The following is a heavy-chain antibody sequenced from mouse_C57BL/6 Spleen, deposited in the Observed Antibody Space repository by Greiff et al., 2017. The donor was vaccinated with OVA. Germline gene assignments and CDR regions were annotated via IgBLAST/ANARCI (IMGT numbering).Heavy chain of an antibody. D-gene: IGHD2-4*01. J-gene: IGHJ1*03. Sequence: EVKLVESGGGLVQPGGSLSLSCAASGFTFTDYYMSWVRQPPGKALEWLGFIRNKANGYTTEYSASVKGRFTISRDNSQSILYLQMNALRAEDSATYDCERKSYDDDGWYFDVWGTGTTVTVSS. CDR2: IRNKANGYTT. CDR1: GFTFTDYY. CDR3: ERKSYDDDGWYFDV. V-gene: IGHV7-3*01.